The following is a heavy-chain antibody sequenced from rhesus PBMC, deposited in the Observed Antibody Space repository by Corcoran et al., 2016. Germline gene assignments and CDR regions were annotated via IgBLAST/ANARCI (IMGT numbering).Heavy chain of an antibody. V-gene: IGHV4S10*01. D-gene: IGHD3-3*01. J-gene: IGHJ4*01. Sequence: QVQLQESGPGLVKPSETLSLTCAVSGGSISDSYRWSWIRQPPGKGLEWIGYIYGSKTSTNYNPSLKSRVTISKDTSKNQFSLKLSSVTAADTAVYYCARTYYNIWTGYMFDYWGQGVLVTVSS. CDR3: ARTYYNIWTGYMFDY. CDR1: GGSISDSYR. CDR2: IYGSKTST.